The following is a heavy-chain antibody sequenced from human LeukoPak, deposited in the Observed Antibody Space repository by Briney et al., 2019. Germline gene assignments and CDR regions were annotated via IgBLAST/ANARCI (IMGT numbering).Heavy chain of an antibody. CDR1: GFTFRSYW. J-gene: IGHJ4*02. V-gene: IGHV3-7*03. D-gene: IGHD1-26*01. Sequence: PGGSLRLSCAASGFTFRSYWMAWVRQAPGKGLEWVANIKEDESAKHQADSVKGRFTISRDNAQNSVYLQMSSRRGGDTAVYYCARDVGGSLDYWGQGTLVTVSP. CDR3: ARDVGGSLDY. CDR2: IKEDESAK.